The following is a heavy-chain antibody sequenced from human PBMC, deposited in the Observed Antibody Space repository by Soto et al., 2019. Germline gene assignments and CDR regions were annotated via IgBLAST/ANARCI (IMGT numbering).Heavy chain of an antibody. CDR1: GFTFSSYA. V-gene: IGHV3-30-3*01. CDR3: ARPPYYYYGMDV. Sequence: QVQLVESGGGVVQPGRSLRLSCAASGFTFSSYAMHWVRQAPGKGLEWVAVISYDGSNKYYADSVKGRFTISRDNSKNTLYLQMNSLRAEDTAVYYCARPPYYYYGMDVWGQGTTVTVS. J-gene: IGHJ6*02. CDR2: ISYDGSNK.